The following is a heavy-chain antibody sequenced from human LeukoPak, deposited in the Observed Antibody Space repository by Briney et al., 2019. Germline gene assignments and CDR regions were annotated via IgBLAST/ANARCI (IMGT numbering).Heavy chain of an antibody. J-gene: IGHJ4*02. D-gene: IGHD2-15*01. CDR3: ARRYCSDGSCYSSLDF. CDR2: IYSSGST. V-gene: IGHV4-59*08. CDR1: GGSISSYY. Sequence: SETLSLTCTVSGGSISSYYWSWIRQPPGKGLEWIGYIYSSGSTTYNPSLKSRVTISVDTSKNQFSLKLSSVTAADTAVYYCARRYCSDGSCYSSLDFWGQGTLVTVSS.